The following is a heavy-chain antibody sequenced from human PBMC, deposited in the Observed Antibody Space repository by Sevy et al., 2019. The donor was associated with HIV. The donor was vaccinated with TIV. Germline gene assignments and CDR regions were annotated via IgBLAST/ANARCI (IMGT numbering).Heavy chain of an antibody. J-gene: IGHJ2*01. CDR2: INXXXXT. CDR1: VGXFSGXY. Sequence: SETLSLTCAVYVGXFSGXYWTXIRXSPXXXLEWXXXINXXXXTXYNPSLKSRVTISVDTSKNQFSLKLTSVTAADTAVYYWXXGGEGVIPSPVXGLGPWRKYWXFDLWGRGTLVTVSS. CDR3: XXGGEGVIPSPVXGLGPWRKYWXFDL. D-gene: IGHD3-10*01. V-gene: IGHV4-34*01.